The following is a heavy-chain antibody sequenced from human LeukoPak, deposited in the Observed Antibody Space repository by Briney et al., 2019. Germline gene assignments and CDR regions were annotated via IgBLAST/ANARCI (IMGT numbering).Heavy chain of an antibody. Sequence: GGSLRLSCAASGFTFSSYSMNWVRQAPGKGVEGVSYISSSSSTIYYADSVKGRFTISRDNAKNSLYLQMSSLRAEDTAVYYCGRDGTAPGLYFDLWGQGTLVTVSS. D-gene: IGHD6-13*01. CDR2: ISSSSSTI. V-gene: IGHV3-48*04. CDR1: GFTFSSYS. CDR3: GRDGTAPGLYFDL. J-gene: IGHJ4*01.